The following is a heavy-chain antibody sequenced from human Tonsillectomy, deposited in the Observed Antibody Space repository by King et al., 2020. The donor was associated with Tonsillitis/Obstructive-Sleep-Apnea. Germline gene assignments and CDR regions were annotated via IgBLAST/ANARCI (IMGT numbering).Heavy chain of an antibody. V-gene: IGHV1-69*01. CDR1: GGTFSSYA. CDR2: IIPNFGTA. Sequence: QLVQSGAEVKKPGSSVKVSCKASGGTFSSYAISWVRQAPGQGLEWMGGIIPNFGTANYAQKFQGRVTITADESTSTAYMELSSLRSEDTALYYCASQVAVAGTNYYGLDVWGQGTTVTVSS. D-gene: IGHD6-19*01. J-gene: IGHJ6*02. CDR3: ASQVAVAGTNYYGLDV.